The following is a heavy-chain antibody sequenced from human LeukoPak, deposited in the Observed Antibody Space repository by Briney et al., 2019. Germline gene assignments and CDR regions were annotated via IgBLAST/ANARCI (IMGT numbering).Heavy chain of an antibody. V-gene: IGHV3-30-3*01. CDR2: ISYDETNK. D-gene: IGHD6-13*01. CDR1: GLTFSSYA. Sequence: GSLRLSCAASGLTFSSYAMHWVRQAPGKGLKWVAVISYDETNKYYADSVKGRFTISRDNSKNTLYLQMNSLRPEDTAVYYCAASPRYKQQLGYFDYWGQGTLVTVSS. J-gene: IGHJ4*02. CDR3: AASPRYKQQLGYFDY.